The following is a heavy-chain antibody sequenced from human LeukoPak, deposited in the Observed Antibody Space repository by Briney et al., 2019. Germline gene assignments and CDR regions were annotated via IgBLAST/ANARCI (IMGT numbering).Heavy chain of an antibody. V-gene: IGHV4-38-2*02. J-gene: IGHJ3*02. D-gene: IGHD6-13*01. CDR2: IYHSGST. Sequence: SETLSLNCTVSGYSISSGYYWGWIRQPPGKGLEWIGSIYHSGSTYYNPSLKSRVTISVDTSKNQFSLKLSSVTAADTAVYYCARVGPDVLRSRSTKNAFDIWGQGTMVTVSS. CDR1: GYSISSGYY. CDR3: ARVGPDVLRSRSTKNAFDI.